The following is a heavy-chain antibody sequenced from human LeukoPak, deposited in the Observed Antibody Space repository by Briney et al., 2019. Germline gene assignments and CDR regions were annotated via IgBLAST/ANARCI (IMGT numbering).Heavy chain of an antibody. J-gene: IGHJ4*02. Sequence: GGSLRLSCAASGFTFSSYGMHWVRQAPGKGLEWVAFIRYDGSNKYYANSVKGRFTISRDNSKNTLYLQMNSLRAEDTAVYYCAKGPRPYYDSSGRAFDYWGQGTLVTVSS. CDR1: GFTFSSYG. CDR3: AKGPRPYYDSSGRAFDY. CDR2: IRYDGSNK. V-gene: IGHV3-30*02. D-gene: IGHD3-22*01.